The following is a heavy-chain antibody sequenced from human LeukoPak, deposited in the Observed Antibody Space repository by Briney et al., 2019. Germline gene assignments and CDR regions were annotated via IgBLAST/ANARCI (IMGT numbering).Heavy chain of an antibody. V-gene: IGHV4-4*02. CDR1: GGSISSSNW. J-gene: IGHJ5*02. CDR3: ARDSRDYGSGSYYPFDP. CDR2: IYHSGST. D-gene: IGHD3-10*01. Sequence: SGTLSLTCAVSGGSISSSNWWSWVRQPPGEGLEWIGEIYHSGSTNYNPSLKSRDTISVDTSKNQFSLKLSSVTAADTAVYYCARDSRDYGSGSYYPFDPWGQGTLVTVSS.